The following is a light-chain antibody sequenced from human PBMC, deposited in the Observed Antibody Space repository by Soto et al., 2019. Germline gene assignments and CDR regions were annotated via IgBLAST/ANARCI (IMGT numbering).Light chain of an antibody. Sequence: DIQMTQSPSTLSGSVGDRVTITCRASQTISSWLAWYQQKPGKAPKLLIYKASTLKSGVQSRFSGSGSRTEFPLTLNSLQPDHFATSYYQHYNNYSEAFGPGTKVELK. CDR1: QTISSW. V-gene: IGKV1-5*03. CDR3: QHYNNYSEA. J-gene: IGKJ1*01. CDR2: KAS.